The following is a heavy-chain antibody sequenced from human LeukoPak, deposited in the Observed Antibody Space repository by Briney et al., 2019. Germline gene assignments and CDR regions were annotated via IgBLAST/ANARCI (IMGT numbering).Heavy chain of an antibody. J-gene: IGHJ1*01. Sequence: GGSLRLSCAASGFTVSSNYMSWVRQAPGKGLEWVSVIRGSDGSTYYADSVKGRFTISRDNSRNTLYLQMNNLRAEDTAVYYCAKGKKGSAITMIVVVRNAEYFQRWGQGTLVTVSS. D-gene: IGHD3-22*01. CDR2: IRGSDGST. V-gene: IGHV3-23*01. CDR1: GFTVSSNY. CDR3: AKGKKGSAITMIVVVRNAEYFQR.